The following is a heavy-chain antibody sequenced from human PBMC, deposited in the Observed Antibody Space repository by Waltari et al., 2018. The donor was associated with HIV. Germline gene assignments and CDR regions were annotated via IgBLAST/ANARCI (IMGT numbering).Heavy chain of an antibody. CDR2: IYHSGRT. V-gene: IGHV4-38-2*02. Sequence: QVQLQESGPGLVKPSETLSLTCAVSGYSISSGYYWGWIRQPPGKGLEWIGSIYHSGRTYYNPSLKIRVTISVDTSKNQFALKLSAVTAADTAVYYCARDSGSGRDSSGYRWFDPWGQGTLVTVSS. CDR3: ARDSGSGRDSSGYRWFDP. D-gene: IGHD3-22*01. J-gene: IGHJ5*02. CDR1: GYSISSGYY.